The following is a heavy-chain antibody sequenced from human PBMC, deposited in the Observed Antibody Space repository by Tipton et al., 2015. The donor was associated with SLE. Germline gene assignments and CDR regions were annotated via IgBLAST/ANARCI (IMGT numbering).Heavy chain of an antibody. J-gene: IGHJ4*02. CDR2: IRDKAYHGTT. Sequence: SLRLSCAASGFITSGYWMSWVRQAPGKGLEWVSLIRDKAYHGTTEYAASVKGRFTISRDDSKSVAYLQMDSLKTDDTAVYYCTRRYCSGGGCSYFDYWGQGTLVTVSS. CDR3: TRRYCSGGGCSYFDY. D-gene: IGHD2-15*01. V-gene: IGHV3-49*04. CDR1: GFITSGYW.